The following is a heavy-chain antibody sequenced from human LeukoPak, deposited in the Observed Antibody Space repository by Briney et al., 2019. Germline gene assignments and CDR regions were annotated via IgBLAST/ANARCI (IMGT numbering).Heavy chain of an antibody. CDR3: AKDTLISGWYYFDY. V-gene: IGHV3-9*03. CDR1: GFTFDDYA. J-gene: IGHJ4*02. CDR2: ISWNSGSI. Sequence: GGSLRLSCAASGFTFDDYAMHWVRQAPGKGLEWVSGISWNSGSIGYADSVKGRFTISRDNAKNSLYLQMNSLRAEDMALYYCAKDTLISGWYYFDYWGQGTLVTVSS. D-gene: IGHD6-19*01.